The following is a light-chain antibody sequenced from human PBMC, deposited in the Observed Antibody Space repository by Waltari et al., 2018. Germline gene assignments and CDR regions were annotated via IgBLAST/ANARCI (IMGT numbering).Light chain of an antibody. CDR2: VAS. J-gene: IGKJ4*01. CDR3: QQLNNYPLT. Sequence: DIQLTQSPSFLSASVGDRVTITCRASHGISSYLAWYQQKPGKAPKFLIYVASTLQSGVPSRFSGSGSGTEFTLTISSLQPEDFATYYCQQLNNYPLTFGGGTRVEIK. V-gene: IGKV1-9*01. CDR1: HGISSY.